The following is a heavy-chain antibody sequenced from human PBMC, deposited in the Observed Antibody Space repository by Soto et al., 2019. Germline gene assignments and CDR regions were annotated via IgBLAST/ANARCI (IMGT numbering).Heavy chain of an antibody. D-gene: IGHD2-15*01. CDR3: ARAYSGRLPRRADYYYAMDV. J-gene: IGHJ6*02. CDR2: LGAADDP. V-gene: IGHV3-13*05. Sequence: PGGSLRLSCADSAFTLSAYDMHWVRQPNGKGLEWVSALGAADDPYYLGSVKGRFTISRENAKNSLYLQMNNLRAGDTAVYYCARAYSGRLPRRADYYYAMDVWGQGTTVPVSS. CDR1: AFTLSAYD.